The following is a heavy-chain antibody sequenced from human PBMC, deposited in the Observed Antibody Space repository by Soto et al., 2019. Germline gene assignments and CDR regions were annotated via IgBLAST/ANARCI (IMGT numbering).Heavy chain of an antibody. Sequence: QVPLVQSGAEVKKPGASVQVSCKAFGLAFPIDDIIWVRQTIGQGLEFMGWMNPSGRNTGYAQKFQGRATFTWNTPTSTAYMDLSGLRSEDTAVYYCARYRTKVPVAFDVWGQGTMVTVSS. J-gene: IGHJ3*01. CDR3: ARYRTKVPVAFDV. V-gene: IGHV1-8*01. CDR1: GLAFPIDD. CDR2: MNPSGRNT. D-gene: IGHD3-16*02.